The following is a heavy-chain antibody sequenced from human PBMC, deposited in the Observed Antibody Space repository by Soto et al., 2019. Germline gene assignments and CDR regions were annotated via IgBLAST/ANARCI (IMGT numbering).Heavy chain of an antibody. CDR3: ARDKPTYSSSPNLGYYYYYGMDV. V-gene: IGHV1-3*01. D-gene: IGHD6-6*01. J-gene: IGHJ6*01. Sequence: GASVKVSCKASGYTFTSYAMHWVRQAPGQRLEWMGWINAGNGNTKYSQKFQGRVTITRDTSASTAYMELSSLRSEDTAVYYCARDKPTYSSSPNLGYYYYYGMDVWGQGTTVTVSS. CDR2: INAGNGNT. CDR1: GYTFTSYA.